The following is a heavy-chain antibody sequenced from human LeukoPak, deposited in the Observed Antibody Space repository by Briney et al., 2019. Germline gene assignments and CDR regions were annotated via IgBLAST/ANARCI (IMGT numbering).Heavy chain of an antibody. CDR2: IYYRGST. CDR3: ASRHDYYGSGSYYSDAFDI. J-gene: IGHJ3*02. V-gene: IGHV4-59*01. Sequence: PSETLSLTCTVSGGSISSYYWSWIRQPPGKGLEWIGYIYYRGSTNYNPSLKSRVTISVGTSKNQFSLKLSSVTAADTAVYYCASRHDYYGSGSYYSDAFDIWGQGTMVTVSS. D-gene: IGHD3-10*01. CDR1: GGSISSYY.